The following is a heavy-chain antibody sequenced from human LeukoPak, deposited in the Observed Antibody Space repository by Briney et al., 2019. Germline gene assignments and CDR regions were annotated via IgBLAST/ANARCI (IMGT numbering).Heavy chain of an antibody. CDR1: GGSISSYY. J-gene: IGHJ6*03. Sequence: SETLSLTCTVSGGSISSYYWSWIRQPPGKGLEWIGYIYYSGSTNYNPSLKSRVAMSVDTSKNQFSLKLSSVTAADTAVYYCARDGGWVAGRGSGYYYYMDVWGKGTTVTVSS. CDR2: IYYSGST. D-gene: IGHD6-6*01. CDR3: ARDGGWVAGRGSGYYYYMDV. V-gene: IGHV4-59*12.